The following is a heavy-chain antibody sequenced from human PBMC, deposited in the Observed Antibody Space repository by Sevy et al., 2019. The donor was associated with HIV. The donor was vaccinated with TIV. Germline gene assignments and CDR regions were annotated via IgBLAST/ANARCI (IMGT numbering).Heavy chain of an antibody. CDR3: ARGGYYYGNAAYDALDS. CDR2: IWSDGAYQ. J-gene: IGHJ4*02. Sequence: GGSLRLSCAATGFTFSNYAMHWVRQAPGKGMEWVAIIWSDGAYQYHGDSVKGGFTISRDNSKNTLYLQMKNVRVEEMAVYYCARGGYYYGNAAYDALDSWGQGTLVTVSS. CDR1: GFTFSNYA. D-gene: IGHD3-10*01. V-gene: IGHV3-33*01.